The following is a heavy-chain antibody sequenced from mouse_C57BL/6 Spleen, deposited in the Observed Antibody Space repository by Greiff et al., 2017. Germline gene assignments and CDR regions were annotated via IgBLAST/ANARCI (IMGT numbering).Heavy chain of an antibody. CDR2: IYPGDGDT. CDR1: GYAFSSSW. Sequence: QVQLQQSGPELVKPGASVKISCKASGYAFSSSWMNWVKQRPGKGLEWIGRIYPGDGDTNYNGKFKGKATLTADKSSSTAYMQLSSLTSEDSAVYFCARDYSNYFFAYWGQGTLVTVSA. J-gene: IGHJ3*01. V-gene: IGHV1-82*01. CDR3: ARDYSNYFFAY. D-gene: IGHD2-5*01.